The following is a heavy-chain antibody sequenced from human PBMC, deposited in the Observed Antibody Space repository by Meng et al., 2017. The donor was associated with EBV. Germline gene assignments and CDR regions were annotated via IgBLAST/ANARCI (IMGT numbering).Heavy chain of an antibody. CDR1: GYTFTSYG. CDR2: ISAYNGNT. J-gene: IGHJ4*02. V-gene: IGHV1-18*01. Sequence: QVHAGEYGDEVEKPGDLVKVSCKATGYTFTSYGISWVRQAPGQGLEWMGWISAYNGNTNYAQKLQGRVTMTTDTSTSTAYMELRSLRSDNTAVYYCACRGDRTDYWGQGTLVTVSS. CDR3: ACRGDRTDY. D-gene: IGHD2-21*02.